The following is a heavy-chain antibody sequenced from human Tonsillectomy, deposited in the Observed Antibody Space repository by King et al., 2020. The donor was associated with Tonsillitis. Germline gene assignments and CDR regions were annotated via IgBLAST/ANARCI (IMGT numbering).Heavy chain of an antibody. CDR3: AKVAHDYDILTGHFFDY. CDR1: GFTFSSYG. D-gene: IGHD3-9*01. CDR2: ISYDGSNK. J-gene: IGHJ4*02. Sequence: ESGGGVVQPGRSLRLSCAASGFTFSSYGMHWVRQAPGKGLEWVALISYDGSNKYYADSVKGRFTISRDNSKNTLYLQMNSLRADDTAVYYCAKVAHDYDILTGHFFDYWGQGTLVTVSS. V-gene: IGHV3-30*18.